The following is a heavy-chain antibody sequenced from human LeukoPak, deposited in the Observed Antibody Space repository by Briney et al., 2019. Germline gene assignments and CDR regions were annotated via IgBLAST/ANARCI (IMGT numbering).Heavy chain of an antibody. CDR2: ISSSGNFI. V-gene: IGHV3-21*04. J-gene: IGHJ4*02. CDR3: ARDFPTTTSWYYFDY. Sequence: GGSLRLSCAASRFTFTSYSMTWVRPAPGKGLEWVSSISSSGNFIYYADSVKGRFTISRDNAKNSLYLQMSSLRAEDTAVYYCARDFPTTTSWYYFDYWGQGALVVVSS. D-gene: IGHD2-2*01. CDR1: RFTFTSYS.